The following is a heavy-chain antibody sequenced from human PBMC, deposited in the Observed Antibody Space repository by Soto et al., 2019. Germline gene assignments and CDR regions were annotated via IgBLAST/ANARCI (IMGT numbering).Heavy chain of an antibody. CDR2: ISSSSSYI. V-gene: IGHV3-21*01. CDR1: GFTFSSYN. J-gene: IGHJ6*02. D-gene: IGHD6-19*01. CDR3: ARGRIAVAGTPYYYYGMDV. Sequence: GGSLRLSCAASGFTFSSYNMNWVRQAPGKGLEWVSSISSSSSYIYYADSVKGRFTISRDNSKNTLYLRMNSLRDEDTAVYYCARGRIAVAGTPYYYYGMDVWGQGTTVTVSS.